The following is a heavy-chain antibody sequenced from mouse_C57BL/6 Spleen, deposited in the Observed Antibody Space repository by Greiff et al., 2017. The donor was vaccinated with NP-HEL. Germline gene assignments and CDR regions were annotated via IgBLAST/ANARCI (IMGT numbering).Heavy chain of an antibody. V-gene: IGHV2-9-1*01. Sequence: VQVVESGPGLVAPSQSLSITCTVSGFSLTSYAISWVRQPPGKGLEWLGVIWTGGGTNYNSALKSSLSISKDNSKSQVFLKMNSLQTDDTARYYCARSDHDEGRGYFGVWGTGTTVTVSS. CDR3: ARSDHDEGRGYFGV. J-gene: IGHJ1*03. D-gene: IGHD2-4*01. CDR1: GFSLTSYA. CDR2: IWTGGGT.